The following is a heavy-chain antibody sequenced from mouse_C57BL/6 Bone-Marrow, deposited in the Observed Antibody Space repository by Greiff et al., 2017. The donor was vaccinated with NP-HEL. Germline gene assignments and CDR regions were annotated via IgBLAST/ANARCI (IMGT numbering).Heavy chain of an antibody. CDR1: GFTFSSYA. D-gene: IGHD3-2*02. V-gene: IGHV5-9-1*02. J-gene: IGHJ3*01. CDR2: ISSGGDYI. Sequence: EVQVVESGEGLVKPGGSLKLSCAASGFTFSSYAMSWVRQTPEKRLEWVAYISSGGDYIYYADTVKGRFTISRDNARNTLYLQMSSLKSEDTAMYYCTRETAQAPFAYWGQGTLVTVSA. CDR3: TRETAQAPFAY.